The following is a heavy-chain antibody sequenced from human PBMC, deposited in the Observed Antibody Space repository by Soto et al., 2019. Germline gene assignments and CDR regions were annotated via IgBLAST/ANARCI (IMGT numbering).Heavy chain of an antibody. CDR3: ARGRGYVDGNNFYGMYV. CDR2: INHSGST. J-gene: IGHJ6*02. Sequence: QVQLQQRGAGLLKPSETLALTCGVYRGSFSGFYWTWIRQTPGKGLEWIGEINHSGSTNYNPSFKNRVTISVDRSTKYFSLQMTSVTAADAAVYYCARGRGYVDGNNFYGMYVWGQGTTVTVSS. CDR1: RGSFSGFY. D-gene: IGHD3-10*02. V-gene: IGHV4-34*01.